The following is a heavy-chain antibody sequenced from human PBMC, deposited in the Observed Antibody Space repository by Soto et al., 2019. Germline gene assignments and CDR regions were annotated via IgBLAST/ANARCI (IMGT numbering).Heavy chain of an antibody. Sequence: SETLSLTCAVYGGSFSGYYWSWIRQPPGKGLEWIGEINHSGSTDYNPSLKSRVTISVDTSKNQFSLKLSSVTAADTAVYYCARGGGVAGIYYYYYYGMDVWGQGTTVTVSS. J-gene: IGHJ6*02. CDR1: GGSFSGYY. CDR3: ARGGGVAGIYYYYYYGMDV. V-gene: IGHV4-34*01. CDR2: INHSGST. D-gene: IGHD6-19*01.